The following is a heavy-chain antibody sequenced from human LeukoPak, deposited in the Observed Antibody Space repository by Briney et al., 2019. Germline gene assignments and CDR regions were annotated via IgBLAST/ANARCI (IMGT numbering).Heavy chain of an antibody. CDR3: ARIPGYSYLDY. D-gene: IGHD5-18*01. J-gene: IGHJ4*02. CDR1: GITFSSYS. CDR2: IKQDGSEE. Sequence: GGSLRLSCAASGITFSSYSMNWVRQAPGKGLEWVANIKQDGSEEYFVDSVKGRFTVSRDNAKNSLYLQMNSLRAEDTAVYYCARIPGYSYLDYWGQGTLVTVSS. V-gene: IGHV3-7*05.